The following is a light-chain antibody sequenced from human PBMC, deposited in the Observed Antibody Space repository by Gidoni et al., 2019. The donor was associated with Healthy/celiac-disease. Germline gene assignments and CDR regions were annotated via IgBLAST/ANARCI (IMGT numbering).Light chain of an antibody. J-gene: IGLJ1*01. V-gene: IGLV3-19*01. CDR2: AKN. CDR1: SHRTFY. CDR3: TSRDSSGSHYV. Sequence: SSELTQDPSVSVALGQTVRITCQGDSHRTFYASWYQQKPGQAPVVVIYAKNNRPSGIPDRFSGSTSGNTASLTITGAQAEDEADYSCTSRDSSGSHYVFGSGTKVTIL.